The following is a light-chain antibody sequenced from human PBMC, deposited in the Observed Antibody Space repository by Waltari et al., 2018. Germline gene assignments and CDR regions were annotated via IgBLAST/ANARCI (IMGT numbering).Light chain of an antibody. CDR2: EGT. Sequence: QSVLTQPPSVSAAPGQRVTISCSGGRSNIGNNYVSWYRQFPGTAPKLLSYEGTKRPAGIAGRFSGSKTGTSATLDITGLQAGDEADYYCGTWDSSLSGAVFGGGTHLTVL. V-gene: IGLV1-51*02. CDR1: RSNIGNNY. CDR3: GTWDSSLSGAV. J-gene: IGLJ7*01.